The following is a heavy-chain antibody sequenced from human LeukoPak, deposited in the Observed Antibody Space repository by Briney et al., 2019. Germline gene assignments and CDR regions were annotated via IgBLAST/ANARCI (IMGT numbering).Heavy chain of an antibody. V-gene: IGHV3-48*01. CDR1: GYTFSSYS. J-gene: IGHJ6*03. CDR3: ARHFYGLYYMDV. Sequence: GGSLRLSCAASGYTFSSYSMNWVRQAPGKGLEWVSYISSSSSTIYYADSVKGRFTISRDNAKNSLYLQMNSLRAEDTAVYYCARHFYGLYYMDVWGKGTTVTVS. D-gene: IGHD4-17*01. CDR2: ISSSSSTI.